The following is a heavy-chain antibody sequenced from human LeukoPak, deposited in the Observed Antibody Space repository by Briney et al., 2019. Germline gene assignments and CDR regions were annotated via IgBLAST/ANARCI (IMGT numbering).Heavy chain of an antibody. Sequence: SETLSLTCAVYGGSFSGYYWSWIRQPPGKGLEWTGEINHSGSTNYNPSLKSRVTISVDTSKNQFSLKLSSVTAADTAVYYCARRRYDFWSGYPNWFDPWGQGTLVTVSS. J-gene: IGHJ5*02. V-gene: IGHV4-34*01. D-gene: IGHD3-3*01. CDR1: GGSFSGYY. CDR2: INHSGST. CDR3: ARRRYDFWSGYPNWFDP.